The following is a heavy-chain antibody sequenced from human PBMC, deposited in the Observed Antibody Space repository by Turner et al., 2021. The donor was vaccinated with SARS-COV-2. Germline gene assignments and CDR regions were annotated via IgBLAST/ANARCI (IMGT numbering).Heavy chain of an antibody. CDR3: AKDTGNSWGDYFDY. CDR1: GFTFDDYA. J-gene: IGHJ4*02. CDR2: ISWNSGSM. Sequence: VQLVESGGGVVQPGRSLRLSCAASGFTFDDYAMHWVRQAPGKGLEWVSGISWNSGSMGYADSVKGRFTISRDNAKNSLYLQMNSLRAEDTAFYYCAKDTGNSWGDYFDYWGQGTLVTVSS. D-gene: IGHD1-7*01. V-gene: IGHV3-9*01.